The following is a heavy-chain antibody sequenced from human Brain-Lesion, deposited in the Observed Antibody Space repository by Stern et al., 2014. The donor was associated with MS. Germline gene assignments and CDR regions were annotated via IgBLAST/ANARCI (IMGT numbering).Heavy chain of an antibody. D-gene: IGHD3-10*01. V-gene: IGHV3-74*02. Sequence: EVHLVESGGGLVQPGGSLRLSCAASGFTFSNYWMHWVLPAPGKGLVWVSRVNNDGRRTSYADSVKGRFTMSRDNAKNTLYLQMNSLRVEDTAIYYCARGERWFDSWGQGTLGTVSA. J-gene: IGHJ5*01. CDR3: ARGERWFDS. CDR2: VNNDGRRT. CDR1: GFTFSNYW.